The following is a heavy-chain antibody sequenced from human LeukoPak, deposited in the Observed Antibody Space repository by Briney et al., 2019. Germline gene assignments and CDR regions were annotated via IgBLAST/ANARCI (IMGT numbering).Heavy chain of an antibody. Sequence: GGSLRLSCVASGFTFSDYWMHWVRQVPGKGLVWVSRINTDMSSTIYTDSVKGRFTISRDNAKNTLYLQMNSLRAEDTAVYYCATDLSHCSGGSCYSAHFDYWGLGTLVTVSS. D-gene: IGHD2-15*01. J-gene: IGHJ4*02. CDR1: GFTFSDYW. CDR2: INTDMSST. CDR3: ATDLSHCSGGSCYSAHFDY. V-gene: IGHV3-74*01.